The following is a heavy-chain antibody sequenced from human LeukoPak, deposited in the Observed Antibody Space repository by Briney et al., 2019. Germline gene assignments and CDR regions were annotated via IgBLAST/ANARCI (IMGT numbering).Heavy chain of an antibody. CDR2: ISGSIRGDGIT. CDR1: RFSFASYG. J-gene: IGHJ3*02. CDR3: AKGKINHDGAFDI. D-gene: IGHD3-16*01. Sequence: GGSLRLSCVASRFSFASYGMSWVRQVPGKGLVWVSDISGSIRGDGITNYADSVKGRFTISRDNSKKTLYLQMNSLRAEDTAVYYCAKGKINHDGAFDIWGQGTMVTVSS. V-gene: IGHV3-23*01.